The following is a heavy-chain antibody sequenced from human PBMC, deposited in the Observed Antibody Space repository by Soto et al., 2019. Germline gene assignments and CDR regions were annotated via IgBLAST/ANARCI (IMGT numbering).Heavy chain of an antibody. CDR1: GGSISSGGYS. D-gene: IGHD3-22*01. CDR3: ARAYYDSSGYYYEPNDAFDI. CDR2: IYHSGST. V-gene: IGHV4-30-2*01. J-gene: IGHJ3*02. Sequence: ASETLSLTCAVSGGSISSGGYSWSWIRQPPGKGLEWIGYIYHSGSTYYSPSLKSRVTISVDRSKNQFSLKLSSVTAADTAVYYCARAYYDSSGYYYEPNDAFDIWGQGTMVTVSS.